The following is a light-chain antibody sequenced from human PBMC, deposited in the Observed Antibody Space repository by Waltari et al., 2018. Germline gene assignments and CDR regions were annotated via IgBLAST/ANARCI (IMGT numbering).Light chain of an antibody. V-gene: IGLV2-18*02. J-gene: IGLJ1*01. Sequence: QSALTQPPSVSGSPGQSVTISCTGTSSDVGRYNRVSWYQQPPGTAPKLMIYEVSNRTSGVPDRFSGSKSGHTASLTISGLQAEDEADYYCSSYTSSSTHNYVFGTGTKVTVL. CDR1: SSDVGRYNR. CDR3: SSYTSSSTHNYV. CDR2: EVS.